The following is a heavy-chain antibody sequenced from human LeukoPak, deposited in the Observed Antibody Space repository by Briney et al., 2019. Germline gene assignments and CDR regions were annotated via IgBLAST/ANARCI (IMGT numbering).Heavy chain of an antibody. Sequence: TASETLSLTCTVSGGSISSYYWSWIRQPPGKGLEWIGYIYYSGSTNYNPSLKSRVTISVDTSKNQFSLKLSSVTAADTAVYYCARGGSYVDYWGQGTLVTVSS. CDR3: ARGGSYVDY. CDR1: GGSISSYY. V-gene: IGHV4-59*01. D-gene: IGHD1-26*01. J-gene: IGHJ4*02. CDR2: IYYSGST.